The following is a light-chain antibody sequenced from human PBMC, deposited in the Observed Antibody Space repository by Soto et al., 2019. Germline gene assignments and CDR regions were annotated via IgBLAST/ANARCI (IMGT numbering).Light chain of an antibody. J-gene: IGLJ3*02. CDR1: SSDVGNYNY. V-gene: IGLV2-11*01. CDR2: EVS. Sequence: QSALTQPRSVSRSPGQSVTISCTGTSSDVGNYNYVSWYQQYPGKAPKLMIYEVSKRPSGVPDRFSGSKSGNTASLTISGLQTEDEADYYCCSYAGSFTWLFGGGTKLTVL. CDR3: CSYAGSFTWL.